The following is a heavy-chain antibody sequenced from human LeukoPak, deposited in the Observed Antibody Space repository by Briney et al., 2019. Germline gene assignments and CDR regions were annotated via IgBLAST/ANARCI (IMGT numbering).Heavy chain of an antibody. CDR3: VRAMDV. CDR1: GFTFSSYW. Sequence: PGGSMRLACAASGFTFSSYWMSWVRQAPGKGPEWVAHIKQDASQEDHVDSVKGRFTISRDNAKNSLYLQMNSLRAEDTAVYYCVRAMDVWGQGTTVTVSS. J-gene: IGHJ6*02. CDR2: IKQDASQE. V-gene: IGHV3-7*01.